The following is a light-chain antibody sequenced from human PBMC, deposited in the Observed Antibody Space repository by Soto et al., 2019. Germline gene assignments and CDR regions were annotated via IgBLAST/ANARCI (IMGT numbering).Light chain of an antibody. CDR1: QSVSGW. J-gene: IGKJ1*01. CDR3: QQSYSTPQT. CDR2: DAS. Sequence: DIQMTQSPSTLSASVGDTVIVTWRASQSVSGWLAWYQQKPGKAPKLLIYDASTLETGVPSRFSGSGSGTDFTLTISSLQPEDFATYYCQQSYSTPQTFGQGTKVDIK. V-gene: IGKV1-39*01.